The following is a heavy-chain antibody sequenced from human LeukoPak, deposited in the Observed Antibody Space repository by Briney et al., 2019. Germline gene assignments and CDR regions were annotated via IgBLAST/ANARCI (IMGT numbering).Heavy chain of an antibody. CDR1: GFTFSSYW. CDR3: ARAGRITTFEVVSDFDS. D-gene: IGHD3-3*01. J-gene: IGHJ4*02. CDR2: IKQDGSEK. Sequence: GGSLRLSCAASGFTFSSYWMSWVRQAPGKGLEWVANIKQDGSEKYYMDSVKGRFTISRDNAKNSLYLQVNSLRAEDTAVYYCARAGRITTFEVVSDFDSWGQGTLVTVSS. V-gene: IGHV3-7*01.